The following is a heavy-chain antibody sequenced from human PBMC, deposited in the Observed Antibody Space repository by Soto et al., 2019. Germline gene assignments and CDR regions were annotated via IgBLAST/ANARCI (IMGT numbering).Heavy chain of an antibody. CDR3: ARASMIGVPGFFDV. CDR1: GGSISSGGYF. CDR2: IYYSGST. D-gene: IGHD3-22*01. J-gene: IGHJ2*01. Sequence: PSETLSLSCTVSGGSISSGGYFWSWIRQHPGKGLEWIGYIYYSGSTSYNPSLESRLTISIDTSRNQFSLELSSVTAADTAVYFCARASMIGVPGFFDVWGRGTLVTVSS. V-gene: IGHV4-30-4*08.